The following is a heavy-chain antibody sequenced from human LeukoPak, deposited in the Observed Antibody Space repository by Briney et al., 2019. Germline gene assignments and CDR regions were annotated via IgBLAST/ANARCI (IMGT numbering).Heavy chain of an antibody. CDR3: ARDNVATFDY. V-gene: IGHV3-21*01. D-gene: IGHD5-12*01. CDR2: ISSSSSYI. J-gene: IGHJ4*02. CDR1: GFTFSSYS. Sequence: SGGSLRLSCAASGFTFSSYSMNWVRQAPGKGLEWVSSISSSSSYIYYADSVKGRFTISGDNAKNSLYLQMNSLRAEDTAVYYCARDNVATFDYWGQGTLVTVSS.